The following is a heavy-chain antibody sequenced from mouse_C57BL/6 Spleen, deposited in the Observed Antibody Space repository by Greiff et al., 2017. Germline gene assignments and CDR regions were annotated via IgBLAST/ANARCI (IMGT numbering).Heavy chain of an antibody. CDR2: IYPGSGNT. V-gene: IGHV1-76*01. J-gene: IGHJ1*03. D-gene: IGHD3-3*01. Sequence: QVQLQQSGAELVRPGASVKLSCKASGYTFTDYYINWVKQRPGQGLEWIARIYPGSGNTYYNEKFKGKATLTAEKSSSTAYMQLSSLTSEDSAVYFCARELGDWYFDVWGTGTTVTVSS. CDR3: ARELGDWYFDV. CDR1: GYTFTDYY.